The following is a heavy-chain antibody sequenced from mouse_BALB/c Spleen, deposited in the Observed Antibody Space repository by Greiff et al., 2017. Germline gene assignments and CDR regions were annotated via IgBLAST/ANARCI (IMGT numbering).Heavy chain of an antibody. CDR2: ISDGGSYT. CDR1: GFTFSDYY. J-gene: IGHJ3*01. D-gene: IGHD2-1*01. CDR3: ARQGNSAWFAY. V-gene: IGHV5-4*02. Sequence: EVKLQESGGGLVKPGGSLKLSCAASGFTFSDYYMYWVRQTPEKRLEWVATISDGGSYTYYPDSVKGRFTISRDNAKNTLYLQMSSLKSEDTAMYYCARQGNSAWFAYWGQGTLVTVSA.